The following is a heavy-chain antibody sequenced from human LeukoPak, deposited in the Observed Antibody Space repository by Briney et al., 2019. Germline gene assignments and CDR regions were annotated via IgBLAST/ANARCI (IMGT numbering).Heavy chain of an antibody. Sequence: GGSLRLSCAASGFTVSSNYMSWVRQAPGKGLEWVSVIYSGGSTYYADSVKGRFTISRDNSKNTLCLQMNSLRAEDTAVYYCARVSRGPHPYYYDSSGYMDYWGQGTLVTVSS. J-gene: IGHJ4*02. CDR1: GFTVSSNY. CDR2: IYSGGST. D-gene: IGHD3-22*01. V-gene: IGHV3-53*01. CDR3: ARVSRGPHPYYYDSSGYMDY.